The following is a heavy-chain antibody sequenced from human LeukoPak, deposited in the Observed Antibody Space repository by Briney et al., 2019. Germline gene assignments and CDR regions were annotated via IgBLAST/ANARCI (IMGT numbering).Heavy chain of an antibody. D-gene: IGHD1-26*01. CDR2: LLYNGNT. CDR1: GGSISSDVHY. Sequence: PSETLSLTCTVAGGSISSDVHYWDWIGQAPGKGLEWIGSLLYNGNTWYNPSLESRVTISVDTSENQFSLRLTSVNAADTALYFCTRRGSGNGGTYAGMDVWGPGTSVTVSS. CDR3: TRRGSGNGGTYAGMDV. J-gene: IGHJ6*02. V-gene: IGHV4-39*01.